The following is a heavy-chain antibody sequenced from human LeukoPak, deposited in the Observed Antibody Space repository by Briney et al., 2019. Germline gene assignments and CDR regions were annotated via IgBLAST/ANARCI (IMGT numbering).Heavy chain of an antibody. CDR3: AREGYYYDSSCYYTPFDY. CDR1: GFTFSSYG. Sequence: GGSLRLSCAASGFTFSSYGMHWVRQAPGKGLEWVAVIWYDGSNKYYADSVKGRFTISRDNSKNTLYLQMNSLRAEDTAVYYCAREGYYYDSSCYYTPFDYWGQGTLVTVSS. J-gene: IGHJ4*02. CDR2: IWYDGSNK. D-gene: IGHD3-22*01. V-gene: IGHV3-33*01.